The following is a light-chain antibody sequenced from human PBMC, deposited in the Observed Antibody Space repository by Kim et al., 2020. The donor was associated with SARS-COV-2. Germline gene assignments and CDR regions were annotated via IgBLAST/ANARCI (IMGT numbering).Light chain of an antibody. CDR3: QDYSTYAKT. J-gene: IGKJ1*01. CDR1: QSVGNA. Sequence: IQMTQSPSTLSASVGDRVTITCRASQSVGNALAWYQRKPGKAPNLLIYKATTLESGVPARFSGSGSGTEFSLTISSLQPDDFATYYCQDYSTYAKTFGQGTKVDIK. CDR2: KAT. V-gene: IGKV1-5*03.